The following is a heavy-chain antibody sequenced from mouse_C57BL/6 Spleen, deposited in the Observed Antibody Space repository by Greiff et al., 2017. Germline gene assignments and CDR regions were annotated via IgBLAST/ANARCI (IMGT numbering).Heavy chain of an antibody. Sequence: VQLVESGAELVRPGASVTLSCKASGYTFTDYEMHWVKQTPVHGLEWIGAIDPETGGTAYNQKFKGKAILTADKSSSTAYMELRSLTSEDSAVXYCTRKGFAYWGQGTLVTVSA. J-gene: IGHJ3*01. V-gene: IGHV1-15*01. CDR2: IDPETGGT. CDR1: GYTFTDYE. CDR3: TRKGFAY.